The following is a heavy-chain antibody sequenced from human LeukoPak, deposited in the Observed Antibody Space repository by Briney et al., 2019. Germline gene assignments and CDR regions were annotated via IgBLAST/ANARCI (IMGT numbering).Heavy chain of an antibody. J-gene: IGHJ6*03. V-gene: IGHV4-4*02. CDR1: GGSISSSNW. D-gene: IGHD2-2*01. CDR3: ARAPRDRGYCGATSCFEYMDV. Sequence: SSETLSLTCAVSGGSISSSNWWSWVRQPPGKGLEWIGEIYHSGSTNYNPSLKSRVTISVDTSKTQFSLKVTSVTAADTAVYYCARAPRDRGYCGATSCFEYMDVWGRGTTVTISS. CDR2: IYHSGST.